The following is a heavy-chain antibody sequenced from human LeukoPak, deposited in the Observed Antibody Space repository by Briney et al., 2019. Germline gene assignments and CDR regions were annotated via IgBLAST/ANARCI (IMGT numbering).Heavy chain of an antibody. Sequence: GESLKISCKGSGYSFTSYWIAWVRQMPGKGLEWMGIIYPGDSDTRYSPSFQGQVTISADKSINTAYLQWSSLKASDTAMYYCARRGYCSGGSCFSAAFDIWGQGTMVTVSS. CDR1: GYSFTSYW. D-gene: IGHD2-15*01. J-gene: IGHJ3*02. CDR2: IYPGDSDT. V-gene: IGHV5-51*01. CDR3: ARRGYCSGGSCFSAAFDI.